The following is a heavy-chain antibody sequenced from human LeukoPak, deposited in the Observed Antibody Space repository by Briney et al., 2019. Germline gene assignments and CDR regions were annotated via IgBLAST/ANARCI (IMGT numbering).Heavy chain of an antibody. CDR3: ARDARELPIDY. D-gene: IGHD3-10*01. CDR2: INHSGST. J-gene: IGHJ4*02. CDR1: GGSFSGYY. V-gene: IGHV4-34*01. Sequence: SETLSLTCAVYGGSFSGYYWSWIRQPPGKGQEWIGEINHSGSTNYNPSLKSRVTISVDTSKNQFSLKLSSVTAADTAVYYCARDARELPIDYWGQGTLVTVSS.